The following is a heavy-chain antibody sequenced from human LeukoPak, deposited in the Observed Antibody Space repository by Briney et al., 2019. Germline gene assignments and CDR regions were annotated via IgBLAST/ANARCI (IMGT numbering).Heavy chain of an antibody. CDR1: GFTFSSYS. CDR2: ISSSGGTI. CDR3: ARDLKDGYKITLPRFDY. Sequence: GGSLRLSCAASGFTFSSYSMNWVRQAPGKGLEWVSYISSSGGTIYYADSVKGRFTVSRDSAKDSLYLQMNSLRDEDTAVYYCARDLKDGYKITLPRFDYWGQGTLVTVSS. D-gene: IGHD5-24*01. J-gene: IGHJ4*02. V-gene: IGHV3-48*02.